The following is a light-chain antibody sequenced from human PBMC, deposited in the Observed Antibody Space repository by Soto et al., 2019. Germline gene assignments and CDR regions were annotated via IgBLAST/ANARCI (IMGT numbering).Light chain of an antibody. CDR1: QSVSNDF. V-gene: IGKV3-20*01. Sequence: EIVLTQSPGTLSLSPGERVTLSCRASQSVSNDFLAWYQQKPGQAPRLLIYGASTRATDVPDRFSGSGSGADFTLTISRLEPEDFAVYYCQQYGSSPPRTFGQGTKVDI. J-gene: IGKJ1*01. CDR2: GAS. CDR3: QQYGSSPPRT.